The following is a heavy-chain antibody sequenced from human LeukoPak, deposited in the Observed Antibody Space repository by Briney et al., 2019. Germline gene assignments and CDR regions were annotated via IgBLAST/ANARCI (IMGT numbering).Heavy chain of an antibody. CDR2: IYPADSDT. CDR1: GYSFSDYW. V-gene: IGHV5-51*01. Sequence: GESLKISCKGSGYSFSDYWIGWVRQMPGEGLEWMGIIYPADSDTRYSPSFQGHVTISVDTSISTAYLQWSSLKASDTAMYYCARHGRDPGANWFDPWGQGTQVTVSS. D-gene: IGHD3-10*01. J-gene: IGHJ5*02. CDR3: ARHGRDPGANWFDP.